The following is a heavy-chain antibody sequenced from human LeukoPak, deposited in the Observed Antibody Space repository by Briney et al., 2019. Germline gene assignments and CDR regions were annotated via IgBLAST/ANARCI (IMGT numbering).Heavy chain of an antibody. J-gene: IGHJ4*02. CDR2: VVHSGTT. CDR3: ARFTRYDFWSGPVDY. Sequence: SETLSLTCTVSGYSISSGYYWGWIRQPPGKGLEWIGSVVHSGTTYYNPSLKSRVTISVDTSKNQFSLKLSSVTAADTAVYYCARFTRYDFWSGPVDYWGQGTLVTVSS. D-gene: IGHD3-3*01. CDR1: GYSISSGYY. V-gene: IGHV4-38-2*02.